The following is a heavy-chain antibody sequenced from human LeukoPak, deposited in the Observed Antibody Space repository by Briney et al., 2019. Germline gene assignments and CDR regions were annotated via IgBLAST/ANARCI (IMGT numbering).Heavy chain of an antibody. J-gene: IGHJ4*02. CDR1: GYTFTSYG. Sequence: ASVKVSCKASGYTFTSYGISWVRQAPGQGLEWMGWISAYNGNTNYAQKLQGRVTMTTDTSTSTVYMELSSLRSEDTAVYYCARVSGGIQLPDYWGQGTLVTVSS. CDR2: ISAYNGNT. D-gene: IGHD5-18*01. CDR3: ARVSGGIQLPDY. V-gene: IGHV1-18*01.